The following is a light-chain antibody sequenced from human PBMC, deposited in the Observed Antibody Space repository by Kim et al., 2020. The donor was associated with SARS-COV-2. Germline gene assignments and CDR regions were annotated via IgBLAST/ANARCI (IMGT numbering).Light chain of an antibody. J-gene: IGKJ1*01. Sequence: ETVLTQSPATLSLSPGDRATLSCRASQTVGYYFAWYQHKPGQAPRLLVYDASNRAPGIPARFSGSGSGTDFTPTISSLEPEDFVVYYCQQRCYRPRTFGQGTKVDIK. V-gene: IGKV3-11*01. CDR3: QQRCYRPRT. CDR1: QTVGYY. CDR2: DAS.